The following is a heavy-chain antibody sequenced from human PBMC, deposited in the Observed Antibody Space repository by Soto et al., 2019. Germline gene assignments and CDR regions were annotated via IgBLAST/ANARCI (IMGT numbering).Heavy chain of an antibody. J-gene: IGHJ6*02. V-gene: IGHV1-69*02. CDR1: GDTFSSYT. D-gene: IGHD2-21*02. CDR3: ARRRYCGADCYSQYYYGMEI. Sequence: QVQLVQSGAELKKPGSSVKVSCRSGGDTFSSYTVSWVRQAPGQGLEWMGRVIPVLGVTNYARKFQGRVSITAEKSTSTAYLELWSLTSGDSGVYYCARRRYCGADCYSQYYYGMEIWGQGTTVTVSS. CDR2: VIPVLGVT.